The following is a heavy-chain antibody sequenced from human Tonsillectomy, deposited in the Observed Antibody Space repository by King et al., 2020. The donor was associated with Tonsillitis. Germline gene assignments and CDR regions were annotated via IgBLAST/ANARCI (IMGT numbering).Heavy chain of an antibody. Sequence: VQLQESGPGLLKPSETLSLTCTVSGRSISSYYWSWIRQPPGKGLEWIGCIYYNGSTNYNPSLKSRVTISVDTSKNQISLKLSSVTAADTALYYCAAQTYYDFWGGYNFDYWGQGTLVTVSS. CDR3: AAQTYYDFWGGYNFDY. D-gene: IGHD3-3*01. J-gene: IGHJ4*02. CDR1: GRSISSYY. CDR2: IYYNGST. V-gene: IGHV4-59*01.